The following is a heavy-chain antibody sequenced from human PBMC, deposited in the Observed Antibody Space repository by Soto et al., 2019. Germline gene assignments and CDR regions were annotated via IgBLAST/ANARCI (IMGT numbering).Heavy chain of an antibody. J-gene: IGHJ5*02. D-gene: IGHD3-10*02. CDR1: GFTFSSYA. V-gene: IGHV3-30-3*01. CDR3: ARDRGMSGLDP. CDR2: ISYDGSNK. Sequence: QVQLVESGGGVVQPGRSLRLSCAASGFTFSSYAMHWVRQAPGKGLEWVAVISYDGSNKYYADSVKGRFTISRDNSKNTLYLQMNSLRAEDTAVYYCARDRGMSGLDPWGQGTLVTVS.